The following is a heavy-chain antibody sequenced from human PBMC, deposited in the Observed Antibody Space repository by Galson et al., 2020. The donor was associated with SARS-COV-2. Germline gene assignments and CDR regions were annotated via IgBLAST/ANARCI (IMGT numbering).Heavy chain of an antibody. D-gene: IGHD3-16*01. CDR1: GFTFSSYA. V-gene: IGHV3-23*01. CDR2: ISGSGGST. J-gene: IGHJ4*02. Sequence: GGSLRLSCAASGFTFSSYAMSWVRQAPGKGLEWVSAISGSGGSTYYADSVKGRFTISRDNSKNTLYLQINSLRAEDTAVYYCAKAFTYTPAGFDYWGQGTLVTVSS. CDR3: AKAFTYTPAGFDY.